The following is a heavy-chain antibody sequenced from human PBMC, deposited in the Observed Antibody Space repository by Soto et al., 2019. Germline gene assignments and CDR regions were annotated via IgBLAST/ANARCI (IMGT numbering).Heavy chain of an antibody. Sequence: SGPTLVNPTQTLTLTCTFSGFSLSTSGMCVSWIRQPPGKALEWLARIDWDDDKYYSTSLKTRLTISKDTSKNQVVLTMTNMDPVDTATYYCARIEYTLYCSGMDVWAQGTTVPVSS. J-gene: IGHJ6*02. CDR2: IDWDDDK. V-gene: IGHV2-70*11. CDR1: GFSLSTSGMC. D-gene: IGHD6-6*01. CDR3: ARIEYTLYCSGMDV.